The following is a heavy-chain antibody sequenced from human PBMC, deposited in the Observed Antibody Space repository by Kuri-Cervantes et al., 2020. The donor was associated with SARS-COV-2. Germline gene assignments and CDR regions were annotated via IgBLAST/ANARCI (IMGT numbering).Heavy chain of an antibody. CDR2: IYYTGST. V-gene: IGHV4-30-4*08. D-gene: IGHD4-17*01. CDR1: GGSISSGHYY. J-gene: IGHJ4*02. Sequence: SETLSLTCTVSGGSISSGHYYWSWIRQPPGKGLEWIDYIYYTGSTYYNPSLKSRISISVDTSKNQFFLKLSSVTAADTAVYYCARADPVTHLFDYWGQGTLVTVSS. CDR3: ARADPVTHLFDY.